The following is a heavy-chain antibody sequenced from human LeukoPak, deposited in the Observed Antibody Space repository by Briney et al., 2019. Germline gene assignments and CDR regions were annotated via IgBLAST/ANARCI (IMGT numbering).Heavy chain of an antibody. CDR2: MYHSGNT. Sequence: SETLSRTCTVSGGSISSSSYYWGWIRQPPGKGLEWIASMYHSGNTYYNPSLKSRVTVSVDTSKNQFSLKLNSVTAADTAVYYCATQQCSGGSCYSRAIWFDPWGQGTLVTVSS. V-gene: IGHV4-39*01. J-gene: IGHJ5*02. D-gene: IGHD2-15*01. CDR3: ATQQCSGGSCYSRAIWFDP. CDR1: GGSISSSSYY.